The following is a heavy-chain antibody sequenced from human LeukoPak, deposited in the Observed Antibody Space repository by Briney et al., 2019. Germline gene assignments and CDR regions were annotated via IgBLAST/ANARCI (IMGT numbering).Heavy chain of an antibody. CDR2: ICGTGGDT. V-gene: IGHV3-23*01. CDR1: VLIFSSCV. J-gene: IGHJ4*02. CDR3: AKAVGNATYYFDF. Sequence: VGALRLSCAASVLIFSSCVMSWVRQARGKGLEWVSTICGTGGDTYYTDSVKGRFTISRDNSKNTLYLQLDSLRAEDTAIYYCAKAVGNATYYFDFWGQGTLVTVSS.